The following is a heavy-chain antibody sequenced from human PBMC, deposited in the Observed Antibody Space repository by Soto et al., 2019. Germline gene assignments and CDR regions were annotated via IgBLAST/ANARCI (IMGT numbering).Heavy chain of an antibody. J-gene: IGHJ3*02. V-gene: IGHV4-39*01. Sequence: SETLSLTCTVSGGSISSSSYYWGWIRQPPGKGLEWIGSIYYSGSTYYNPSLKSRVTISVDTSKNQFSLKLSSVTAADTAVYYCARLGLNDYDILTGYYKVHAFDIWGQGTLVPVSS. CDR1: GGSISSSSYY. CDR3: ARLGLNDYDILTGYYKVHAFDI. CDR2: IYYSGST. D-gene: IGHD3-9*01.